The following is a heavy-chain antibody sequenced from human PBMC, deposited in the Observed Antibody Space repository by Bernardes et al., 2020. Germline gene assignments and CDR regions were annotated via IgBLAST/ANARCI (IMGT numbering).Heavy chain of an antibody. D-gene: IGHD6-13*01. CDR3: AKSGEGSSSWYSHYYYMDV. CDR1: GFTFSSYA. J-gene: IGHJ6*03. V-gene: IGHV3-23*01. Sequence: GGSLRLSCAASGFTFSSYAMSWVRQAPGKGLEWVSAISGSGGSTYYADSVKGRFTISRDNSKNTLYLQMNSLRAEDTAVYYCAKSGEGSSSWYSHYYYMDVWGKGTTVTVSS. CDR2: ISGSGGST.